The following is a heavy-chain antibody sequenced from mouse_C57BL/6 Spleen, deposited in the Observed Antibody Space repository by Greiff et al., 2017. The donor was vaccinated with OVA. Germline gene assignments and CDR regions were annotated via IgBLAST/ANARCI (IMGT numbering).Heavy chain of an antibody. D-gene: IGHD1-1*01. CDR1: GYTFTDYY. J-gene: IGHJ2*01. V-gene: IGHV1-26*01. Sequence: EVQLQQSGPELVKPGASVKLSCTASGYTFTDYYMNWVKQRLGQSLEWIGDINPNNGGTSYNQKFKGKATLTVDTSSSTAYLQLRSLTSEDSAGDYCESDGGSSLDYWGQGTTLTVSS. CDR3: ESDGGSSLDY. CDR2: INPNNGGT.